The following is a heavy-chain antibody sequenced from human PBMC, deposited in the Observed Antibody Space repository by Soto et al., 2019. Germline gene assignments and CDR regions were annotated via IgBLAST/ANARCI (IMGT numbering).Heavy chain of an antibody. V-gene: IGHV4-39*01. CDR2: IYYSGST. Sequence: SETQPLTCTGSGGSISSSSYYWGWIRQPPGKGLEWIGSIYYSGSTYYNPSLKSRVTISVDTSKNQFSLKLSSVTAADTAVYYCARRRGSNKYNWNYVFHIDYCGDLTLFPVS. D-gene: IGHD1-7*01. CDR3: ARRRGSNKYNWNYVFHIDY. J-gene: IGHJ4*01. CDR1: GGSISSSSYY.